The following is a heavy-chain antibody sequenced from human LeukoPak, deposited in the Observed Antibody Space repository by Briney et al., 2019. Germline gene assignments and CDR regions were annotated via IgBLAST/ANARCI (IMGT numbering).Heavy chain of an antibody. CDR1: GSTFTSYD. J-gene: IGHJ4*02. CDR3: ARVEVIMVYAMGY. CDR2: MNPNSGNT. V-gene: IGHV1-8*01. D-gene: IGHD2-8*01. Sequence: GASVTLSFTASGSTFTSYDINWVRQATGPGLEWMGWMNPNSGNTGYAQKFQGRVTMTRNTSISTAYMELSSLRSEDTAVYYCARVEVIMVYAMGYWGQGTLVTVSS.